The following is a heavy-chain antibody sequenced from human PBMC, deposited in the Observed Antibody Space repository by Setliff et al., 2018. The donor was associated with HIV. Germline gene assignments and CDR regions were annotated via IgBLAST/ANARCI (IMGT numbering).Heavy chain of an antibody. V-gene: IGHV3-30*02. J-gene: IGHJ4*02. CDR3: AKDKGGYNWNYFDY. CDR1: GFTFSSYG. CDR2: IWYDGSNK. D-gene: IGHD1-20*01. Sequence: GGSLRLSCAASGFTFSSYGMHWVRQAPGKGLEWVAVIWYDGSNKYYADSVKGRFTISRDNSENTLYLQMDGLRAEDTAVYYCAKDKGGYNWNYFDYWGPGTQVTVSS.